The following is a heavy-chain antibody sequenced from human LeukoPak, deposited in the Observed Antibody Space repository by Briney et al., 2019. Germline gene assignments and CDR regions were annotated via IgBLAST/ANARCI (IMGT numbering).Heavy chain of an antibody. CDR1: GYTFASHD. D-gene: IGHD6-13*01. V-gene: IGHV1-8*01. CDR3: ARGGTAAGTSGFDH. Sequence: ASVKVSCKASGYTFASHDIIWVRQATGQGLEYMGWLRTDNDDAGYAEKFQGRVNLTRDTSTSTAYMELNSLTFDDTAVYYCARGGTAAGTSGFDHWGRGTQVTVSA. J-gene: IGHJ4*01. CDR2: LRTDNDDA.